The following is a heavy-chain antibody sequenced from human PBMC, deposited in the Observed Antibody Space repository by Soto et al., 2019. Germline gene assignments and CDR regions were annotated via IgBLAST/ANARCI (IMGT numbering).Heavy chain of an antibody. CDR2: IIPIFGTA. CDR3: ARGDPYSSGWYWRALDY. J-gene: IGHJ4*02. D-gene: IGHD6-19*01. CDR1: GGTFSSYA. V-gene: IGHV1-69*06. Sequence: GASVKVSCKASGGTFSSYAISWVRQAPGQGLEWMGGIIPIFGTANYAQKFQGRVTITADKSTSTAYMELSSLRSEDTAVYYCARGDPYSSGWYWRALDYWGQGTLVTVS.